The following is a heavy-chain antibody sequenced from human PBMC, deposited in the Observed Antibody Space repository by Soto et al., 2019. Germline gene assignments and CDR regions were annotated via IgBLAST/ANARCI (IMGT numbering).Heavy chain of an antibody. CDR1: GFTFSIYA. V-gene: IGHV3-23*01. CDR3: AKSSRTTERYYCYMDF. CDR2: ISGSGGST. J-gene: IGHJ6*03. D-gene: IGHD1-1*01. Sequence: GGSLRLSCAASGFTFSIYAMSWVRQAPGKGLEWVSAISGSGGSTYYADSVKGRFTISRDNSKNTLYLQMNSLRAEDTAVYYCAKSSRTTERYYCYMDFWGKGTSVTVSS.